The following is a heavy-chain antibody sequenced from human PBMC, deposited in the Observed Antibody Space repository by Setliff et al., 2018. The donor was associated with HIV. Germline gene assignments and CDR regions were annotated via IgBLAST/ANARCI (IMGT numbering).Heavy chain of an antibody. D-gene: IGHD1-26*01. CDR1: GYTFTSYF. CDR2: IDPKSGGT. V-gene: IGHV1-2*02. CDR3: ASAGDPGSPPLDY. J-gene: IGHJ4*02. Sequence: GPSVKVSCKTSGYTFTSYFIHWVRQAPGQGLEWMGWIDPKSGGTKFAQKFQGRVTMTRDTSISTAYVEVIRLRSDDTAVYFGASAGDPGSPPLDYWGQGTLVTSPQ.